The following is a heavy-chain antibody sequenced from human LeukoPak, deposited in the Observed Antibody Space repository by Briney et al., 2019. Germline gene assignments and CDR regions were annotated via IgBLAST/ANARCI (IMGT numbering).Heavy chain of an antibody. J-gene: IGHJ4*02. CDR1: GFTFSRYA. CDR2: ISGSGGST. V-gene: IGHV3-23*01. Sequence: GGSLRLSCAASGFTFSRYAMSWVRQAPGKGLEWVSAISGSGGSTYYADSVKGRFTISRGNSKNTLCLQMNSLRAEDTAVYYCAREWGYYDYWGQGTLVTVSS. D-gene: IGHD3-16*01. CDR3: AREWGYYDY.